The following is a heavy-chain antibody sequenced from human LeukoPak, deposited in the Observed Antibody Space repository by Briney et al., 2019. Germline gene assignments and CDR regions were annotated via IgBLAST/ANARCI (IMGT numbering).Heavy chain of an antibody. J-gene: IGHJ4*02. CDR2: IYSGGST. Sequence: GGSLRLSCAASGFTFSSYWMHWVRQAPGKGLVWVSVIYSGGSTYYADFVKGRFTISRDNSKNTLYLRMNSLRAEDTAVYYCARAMYSSSRTFDYWGQGTLVTVSS. D-gene: IGHD6-13*01. CDR3: ARAMYSSSRTFDY. CDR1: GFTFSSYW. V-gene: IGHV3-66*02.